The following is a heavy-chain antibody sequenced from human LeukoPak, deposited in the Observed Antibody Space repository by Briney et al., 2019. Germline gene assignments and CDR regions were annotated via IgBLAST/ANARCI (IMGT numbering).Heavy chain of an antibody. CDR1: GYSISNGYY. CDR2: IYRSGST. V-gene: IGHV4-38-2*02. J-gene: IGHJ3*02. Sequence: SETLSLTCTVSGYSISNGYYWDWIRQPPGRGLEWIGNIYRSGSTSYNPSLKSRVTISVDTSKNQFSLKVNSVTAADTAVYYCARDSSGNDIWGQGTTVTVSS. D-gene: IGHD3-22*01. CDR3: ARDSSGNDI.